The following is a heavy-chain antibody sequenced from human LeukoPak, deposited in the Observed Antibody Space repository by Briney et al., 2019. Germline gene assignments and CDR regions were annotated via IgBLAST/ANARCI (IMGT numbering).Heavy chain of an antibody. Sequence: ASVKVSCKASGYTFISYGINWVRQAPGQGLEWIGVINPSGDGTSYPQKFQGRVTLARDTSTSTIYMELSSLRSEDTAIYYCAKETPNTGWFDPWGQGTLVTVSS. CDR1: GYTFISYG. J-gene: IGHJ5*02. CDR2: INPSGDGT. D-gene: IGHD1-14*01. CDR3: AKETPNTGWFDP. V-gene: IGHV1-46*01.